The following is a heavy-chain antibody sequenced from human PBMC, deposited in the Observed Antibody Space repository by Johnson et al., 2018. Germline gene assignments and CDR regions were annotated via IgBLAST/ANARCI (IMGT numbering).Heavy chain of an antibody. CDR3: AKQRERGTSYMDV. CDR1: GYSFINYW. CDR2: IWPGDSDT. V-gene: IGHV5-51*01. Sequence: VQLVESGAEVKKPGESLKISCRASGYSFINYWIGWVRQMPGEGLEWMGIIWPGDSDTKYSPSFQGQVTISADRSISTVYLQWSSLKASDTAIYYCAKQRERGTSYMDVWGKGTTVTVSS. J-gene: IGHJ6*04. D-gene: IGHD3-16*01.